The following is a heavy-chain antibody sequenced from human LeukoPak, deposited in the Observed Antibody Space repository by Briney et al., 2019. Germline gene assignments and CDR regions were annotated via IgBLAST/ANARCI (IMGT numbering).Heavy chain of an antibody. V-gene: IGHV3-33*01. J-gene: IGHJ4*02. D-gene: IGHD3-16*02. CDR2: IWFDGSHQ. Sequence: SLRLSSVASGFSFSTYAMHWVRQTPGKGLEWVAIIWFDGSHQYYGDSVKGRFSVSRDNSKNTLYLEMNSLRAEDTAVYNCARGIIILRTWSASFDSWGQGSLVTVSS. CDR3: ARGIIILRTWSASFDS. CDR1: GFSFSTYA.